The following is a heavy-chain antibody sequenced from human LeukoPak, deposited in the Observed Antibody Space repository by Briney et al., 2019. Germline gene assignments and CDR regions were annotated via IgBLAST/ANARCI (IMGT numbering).Heavy chain of an antibody. CDR1: GFTFSSYA. J-gene: IGHJ5*02. CDR2: ISYDGSNK. Sequence: GGSLRLSCAASGFTFSSYAMHWVRQAPGKGLEWVAVISYDGSNKYYADSVKGRFTISRDNSKNTLYLQMNSLRAEDTAVYYCARDRLPLTIFRRRRALRNWFDPWGQGTLVTVSS. CDR3: ARDRLPLTIFRRRRALRNWFDP. V-gene: IGHV3-30-3*01. D-gene: IGHD3-3*01.